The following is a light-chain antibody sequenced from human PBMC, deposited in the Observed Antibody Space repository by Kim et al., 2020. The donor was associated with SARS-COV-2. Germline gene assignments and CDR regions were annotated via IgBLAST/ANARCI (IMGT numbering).Light chain of an antibody. CDR1: KLGDKF. Sequence: SVSPRQTASITCSGDKLGDKFASWYQQKPGQSPVLVIYQNRKRPSGIPERFSGSNSGNTATLTISGTQAMDEADYYCQAWDSSTVVFGGGTQLTVL. V-gene: IGLV3-1*01. CDR3: QAWDSSTVV. CDR2: QNR. J-gene: IGLJ2*01.